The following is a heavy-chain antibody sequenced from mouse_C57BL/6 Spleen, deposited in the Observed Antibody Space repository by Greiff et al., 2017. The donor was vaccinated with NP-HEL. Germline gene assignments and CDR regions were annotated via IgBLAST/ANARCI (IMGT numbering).Heavy chain of an antibody. CDR2: ISDGGSYT. CDR3: ARDQDYGGYYFDY. CDR1: GFTFSSYA. D-gene: IGHD1-1*01. J-gene: IGHJ2*01. V-gene: IGHV5-4*01. Sequence: EVKLEESGGGLVKPGGSLKLSCAASGFTFSSYAMSWVRQTPEKRLEWVATISDGGSYTYYPDNVKGRFTISRDNAKNNLYLQMRHLKSEDTAMYYCARDQDYGGYYFDYWGQGTTLTVSS.